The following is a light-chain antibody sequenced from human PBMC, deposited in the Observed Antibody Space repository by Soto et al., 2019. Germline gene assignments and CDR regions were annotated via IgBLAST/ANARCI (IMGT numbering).Light chain of an antibody. V-gene: IGKV1-39*01. Sequence: IHMTQSPSSLSASVGDRVTITCRASQRITTYLNWYQQKPGEAPKLLISTSGTLQRGVPSRFTGGGAGTDLTLTITGLQPADFATYYCQQTYNIPYTFGQGTKLEIK. CDR3: QQTYNIPYT. CDR2: TSG. CDR1: QRITTY. J-gene: IGKJ2*01.